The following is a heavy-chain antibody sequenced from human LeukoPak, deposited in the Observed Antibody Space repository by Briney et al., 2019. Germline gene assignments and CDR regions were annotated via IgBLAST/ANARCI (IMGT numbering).Heavy chain of an antibody. V-gene: IGHV4-4*02. CDR2: IYHSGST. D-gene: IGHD6-13*01. CDR1: GGSISSSNW. Sequence: SETLSLTCAVSGGSISSSNWWSWVRQPPGKGLEWIGEIYHSGSTNYNPSLKSRVTISVDKSKNQFSLKLSSVTAADTAVYYCARDQLGIAAAGHFDYWGQGTLVTVSS. J-gene: IGHJ4*02. CDR3: ARDQLGIAAAGHFDY.